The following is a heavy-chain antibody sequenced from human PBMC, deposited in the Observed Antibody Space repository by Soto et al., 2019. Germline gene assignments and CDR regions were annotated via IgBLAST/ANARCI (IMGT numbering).Heavy chain of an antibody. V-gene: IGHV1-18*01. CDR3: AIEGGYRDYPYSFDY. D-gene: IGHD4-17*01. J-gene: IGHJ4*02. CDR2: ISAYNGNT. CDR1: GYTFTSYG. Sequence: ASVKVSCKASGYTFTSYGISWVRQAPGQGLEWMGWISAYNGNTNYAQKLQGRVTMTTDTSTSTAYMELRSLRSDDTVVYYCAIEGGYRDYPYSFDYWGQGTLVTVSS.